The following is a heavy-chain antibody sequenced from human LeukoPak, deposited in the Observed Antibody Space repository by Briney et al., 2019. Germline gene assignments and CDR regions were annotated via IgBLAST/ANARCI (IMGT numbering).Heavy chain of an antibody. D-gene: IGHD6-13*01. CDR1: GFTFSSYA. CDR3: ARSLWYPGPSWYYTPA. V-gene: IGHV3-30*04. Sequence: PGGSLRLSCAASGFTFSSYAMHWVRQAPGKGLEWVAVISCDGSNKYYADSVKGRFTISRDNSKNTLYLQMNSLRAEDTAVYYCARSLWYPGPSWYYTPAWGQGTLVTVSS. J-gene: IGHJ5*02. CDR2: ISCDGSNK.